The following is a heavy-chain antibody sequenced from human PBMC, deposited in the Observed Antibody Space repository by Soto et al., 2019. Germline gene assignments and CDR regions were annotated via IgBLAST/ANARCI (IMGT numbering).Heavy chain of an antibody. Sequence: ASVKVSCKASGYTFTSYYMHWVRQAPGQGLEWMGIINPSGGSTSYAQKFQGRVTMTRDTSTSTVYMELSSLRSEDTAVYYCARDKSGDCSSTSCYTKGGRDVWGQGTTVTVSS. CDR3: ARDKSGDCSSTSCYTKGGRDV. CDR2: INPSGGST. V-gene: IGHV1-46*01. J-gene: IGHJ6*02. CDR1: GYTFTSYY. D-gene: IGHD2-2*02.